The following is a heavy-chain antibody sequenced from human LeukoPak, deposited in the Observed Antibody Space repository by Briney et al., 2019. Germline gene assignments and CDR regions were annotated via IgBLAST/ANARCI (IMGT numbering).Heavy chain of an antibody. J-gene: IGHJ3*02. V-gene: IGHV1-69*13. Sequence: GASVKVSCKASGGTFSSYAISWVRQAPGQGLEWMGGIIPIFGTANYAQKFQGRVTITADESTSTAYMELSSLRSEDTAVYYCARVQTTVTPLDAFDIWGQGTMVTVSS. CDR2: IIPIFGTA. D-gene: IGHD4-17*01. CDR3: ARVQTTVTPLDAFDI. CDR1: GGTFSSYA.